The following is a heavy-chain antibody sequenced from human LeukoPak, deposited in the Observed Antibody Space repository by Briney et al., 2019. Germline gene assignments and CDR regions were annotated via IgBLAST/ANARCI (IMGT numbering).Heavy chain of an antibody. J-gene: IGHJ6*03. D-gene: IGHD6-19*01. Sequence: GGSLRLSCAASGFTFDDYGMSWVRQAPGKGLEWVSGINWNGGSTGYADSVKGRFTISRDNAKNSLYLQMNSLRAEDTALYYCARVHKTSGWYDYYYMDVRGKGTTVIVS. CDR2: INWNGGST. CDR1: GFTFDDYG. V-gene: IGHV3-20*04. CDR3: ARVHKTSGWYDYYYMDV.